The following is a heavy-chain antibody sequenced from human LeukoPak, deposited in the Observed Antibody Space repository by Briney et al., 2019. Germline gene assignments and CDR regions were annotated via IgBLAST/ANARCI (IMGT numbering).Heavy chain of an antibody. CDR2: IYYTGST. D-gene: IGHD1-14*01. CDR3: ARLIGSSTVADY. CDR1: GGSISSGSYY. J-gene: IGHJ4*02. V-gene: IGHV4-61*01. Sequence: SQTLSLTCTVSGGSISSGSYYWSWIRQPPGKGLEWIGYIYYTGSTTYNPSLKSRVTISVDTSKNQFFLKLGSVTAADTAVYYCARLIGSSTVADYWGQGTLVTVSS.